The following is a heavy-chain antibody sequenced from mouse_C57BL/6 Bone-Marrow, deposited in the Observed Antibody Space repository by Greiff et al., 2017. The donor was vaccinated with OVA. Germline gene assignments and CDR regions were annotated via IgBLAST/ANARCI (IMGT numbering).Heavy chain of an antibody. CDR3: AKGPMVDY. V-gene: IGHV5-17*01. CDR1: GFTFSDYG. CDR2: ISSGSSTI. J-gene: IGHJ2*01. Sequence: EVNVVESGGGLVKPGGSLKLSCAASGFTFSDYGMHWVRQAPEKGLEWVAYISSGSSTIYYADTVKGRFTISRDNAKSTLFLQMTSLRSEDTAMYYCAKGPMVDYWGQGTTLTVSS. D-gene: IGHD6-5*01.